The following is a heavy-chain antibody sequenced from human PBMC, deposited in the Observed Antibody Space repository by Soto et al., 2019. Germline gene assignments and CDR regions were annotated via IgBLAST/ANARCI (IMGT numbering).Heavy chain of an antibody. CDR3: ARGYYYDSSGYYFDAFDI. CDR2: IYYRGST. J-gene: IGHJ3*02. Sequence: SETLSLTCTVSCGSINSYYWSWIRQPPGTGLEGIGYIYYRGSTNYNPSLKSRVSISVDTSKIQFSLKLSFVTAADTAVYYCARGYYYDSSGYYFDAFDIWGQGTMVT. V-gene: IGHV4-59*13. D-gene: IGHD3-22*01. CDR1: CGSINSYY.